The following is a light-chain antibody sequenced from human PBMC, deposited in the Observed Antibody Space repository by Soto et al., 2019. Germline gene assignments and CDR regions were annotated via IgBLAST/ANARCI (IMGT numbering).Light chain of an antibody. CDR3: VLYMGSGIWV. V-gene: IGLV8-61*01. J-gene: IGLJ3*02. Sequence: QTVVTQEPSFSVSPGRTVTLTCGLSSGSVSTSYYPSWYQQTSGQAPRTLIYSTNTRSSGVPDRFSGSILGNKAALTITGAQADDESEYYCVLYMGSGIWVFGGGTKVTVL. CDR2: STN. CDR1: SGSVSTSYY.